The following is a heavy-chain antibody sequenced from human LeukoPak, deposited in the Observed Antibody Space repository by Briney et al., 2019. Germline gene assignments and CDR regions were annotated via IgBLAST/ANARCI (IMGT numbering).Heavy chain of an antibody. V-gene: IGHV4-39*01. D-gene: IGHD6-19*01. CDR2: VYYTGTT. Sequence: SSETLSLTCTVSGDSISSGSYYWSWIRQPPGKGLEWIGGVYYTGTTYSNPSLKSRVTISVDTSKNQFSLRLSSVTAADTAVYYCARHVSVAVTNFFDYWGQGTLVTVSS. CDR1: GDSISSGSYY. CDR3: ARHVSVAVTNFFDY. J-gene: IGHJ4*02.